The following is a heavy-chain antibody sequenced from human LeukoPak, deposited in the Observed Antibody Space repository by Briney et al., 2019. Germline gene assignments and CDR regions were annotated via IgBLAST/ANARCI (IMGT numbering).Heavy chain of an antibody. CDR2: FDPEDGET. CDR1: GYTLTELS. CDR3: ATADGLRYFDWLKMSYFDY. Sequence: ASVKVSCKVSGYTLTELSMHWVRQAPGKGLEWMGGFDPEDGETIYAQKFQGRVTMTEDTSTDTAYMELSSLRSEDTAVYYCATADGLRYFDWLKMSYFDYWGQGTLVTVSS. V-gene: IGHV1-24*01. D-gene: IGHD3-9*01. J-gene: IGHJ4*02.